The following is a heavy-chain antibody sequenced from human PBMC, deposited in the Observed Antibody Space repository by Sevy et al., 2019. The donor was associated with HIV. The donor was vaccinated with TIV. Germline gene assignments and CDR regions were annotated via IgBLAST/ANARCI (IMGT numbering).Heavy chain of an antibody. V-gene: IGHV3-23*01. CDR1: AFTFSTYA. Sequence: GGSLRLSCAASAFTFSTYAMNWVRQAPGKGLEWVSAISGSGGSTYYADSVKGRFTISRDNSKNTLYLQMNSLRAEDRAVYYCGKVGYCSTTSCYTIYYGMDVWGQGTTVTVSS. J-gene: IGHJ6*02. D-gene: IGHD2-2*02. CDR3: GKVGYCSTTSCYTIYYGMDV. CDR2: ISGSGGST.